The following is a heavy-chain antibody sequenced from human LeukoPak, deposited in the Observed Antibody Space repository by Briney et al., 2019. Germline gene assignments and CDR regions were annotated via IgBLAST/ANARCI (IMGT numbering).Heavy chain of an antibody. CDR1: GGSISSGSYY. D-gene: IGHD3-22*01. V-gene: IGHV4-61*02. Sequence: SETLSLTCTVSGGSISSGSYYWSWIRQPAGKGLEWIGRIYTSGSTYYNPSLKSRVTISVDTSKNQFSLKLSSVTAADTAVYYCARDRLKIYDSSGHAFDIWGQGTMVTVSS. CDR2: IYTSGST. J-gene: IGHJ3*02. CDR3: ARDRLKIYDSSGHAFDI.